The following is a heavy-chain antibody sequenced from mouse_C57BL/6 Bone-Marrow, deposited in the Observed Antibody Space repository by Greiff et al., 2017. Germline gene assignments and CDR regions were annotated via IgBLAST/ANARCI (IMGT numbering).Heavy chain of an antibody. J-gene: IGHJ3*01. D-gene: IGHD2-5*01. V-gene: IGHV5-2*01. Sequence: EVKLMESGGGLVQPGESLKLSCESNEYEFPSHDMSWVRKTPEKRLELVAAINSDGGSTYYPDTMERRFIISRDNTKKTLYLQVSSLRSEDTALYYCARHGGYSNYETFFAYWGQGTLVTVSA. CDR2: INSDGGST. CDR1: EYEFPSHD. CDR3: ARHGGYSNYETFFAY.